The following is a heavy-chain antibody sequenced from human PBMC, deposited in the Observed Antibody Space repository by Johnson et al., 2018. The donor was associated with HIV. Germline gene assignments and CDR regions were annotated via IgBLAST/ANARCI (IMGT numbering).Heavy chain of an antibody. V-gene: IGHV3-15*01. D-gene: IGHD7-27*01. CDR1: GFTFSNAW. Sequence: VQLLESGGGLVKPGGSLRLSCAASGFTFSNAWMSWVRQAPGKGLEWVGRIKRKTDGGTTDYAAPVKGRFTISRDDSKNTLYLQMNSLKTEDTAVYYCSTPRPNWGWNAFHIWGQGTMVTVSS. CDR2: IKRKTDGGTT. CDR3: STPRPNWGWNAFHI. J-gene: IGHJ3*02.